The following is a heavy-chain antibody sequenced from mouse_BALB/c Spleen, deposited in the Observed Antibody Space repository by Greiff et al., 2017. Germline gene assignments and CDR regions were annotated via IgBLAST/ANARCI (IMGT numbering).Heavy chain of an antibody. CDR1: GYSITSDYA. CDR3: ARGDGNYLFDD. Sequence: VQLKESGPGLVKPSQSLSLTCTVTGYSITSDYAWNWIRQFPGNKLEWMGYISYSGSTSYNPSLKSRISITRDTSKNHFFLQLNSVTTEDTATYYCARGDGNYLFDDWGQGTTLTVSS. CDR2: ISYSGST. J-gene: IGHJ2*01. V-gene: IGHV3-2*02. D-gene: IGHD2-1*01.